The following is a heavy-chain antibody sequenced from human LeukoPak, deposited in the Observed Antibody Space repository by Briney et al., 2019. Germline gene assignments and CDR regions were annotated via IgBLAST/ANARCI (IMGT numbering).Heavy chain of an antibody. CDR3: ARDQWRLGYNLGFDI. CDR2: ISGSSSTI. CDR1: GFTFSTYI. V-gene: IGHV3-48*02. Sequence: GGSLRLSCAASGFTFSTYIMNWVRQAPGKGLEWVSYISGSSSTIYYADSVKGRFTISRDNAKNTLYLQMNSLRDEDTAVYYCARDQWRLGYNLGFDIWGQGTMVTVSS. J-gene: IGHJ3*02. D-gene: IGHD1-14*01.